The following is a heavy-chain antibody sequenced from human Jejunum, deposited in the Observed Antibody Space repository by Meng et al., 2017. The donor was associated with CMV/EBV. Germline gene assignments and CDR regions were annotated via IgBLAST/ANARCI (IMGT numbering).Heavy chain of an antibody. CDR1: GNILTINA. V-gene: IGHV1-18*01. Sequence: QFNQGKSRCNATKVGPCMKFSCKVAGNILTINAINWVGQDPGQGLEWMGWISVKNGEAKYPQNFQGRVTMTTDTTTSTAYMELRSLTSDDTAVYYCARYVPNGSFWYFDFWGRGTLVTVSS. D-gene: IGHD6-13*01. J-gene: IGHJ2*01. CDR3: ARYVPNGSFWYFDF. CDR2: ISVKNGEA.